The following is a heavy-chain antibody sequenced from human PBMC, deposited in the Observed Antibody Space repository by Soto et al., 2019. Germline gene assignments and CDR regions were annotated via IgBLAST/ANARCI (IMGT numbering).Heavy chain of an antibody. CDR2: IYYSGST. J-gene: IGHJ4*02. CDR3: AGGIIVATTVDY. CDR1: GGSISSGGYY. V-gene: IGHV4-31*11. D-gene: IGHD5-12*01. Sequence: SETLSLTCAVYGGSISSGGYYWSWIRQHPGKGLEWIGYIYYSGSTYYNPSLKSRVTISVDTSKNQFSLKLSSVTAADTAVYYCAGGIIVATTVDYWGQGTLVTVSS.